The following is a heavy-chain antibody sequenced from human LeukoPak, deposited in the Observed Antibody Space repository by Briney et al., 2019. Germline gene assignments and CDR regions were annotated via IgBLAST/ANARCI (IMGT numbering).Heavy chain of an antibody. CDR2: IKEDGSEK. CDR3: VGSPLVKRY. V-gene: IGHV3-7*01. J-gene: IGHJ4*02. D-gene: IGHD2-8*02. Sequence: GGSLRLSCAASGFVFRNFWMRWVRQTPGKGLEWVANIKEDGSEKYYVDSVKGRVTISRDNAENSLYLQMNSLTAEDTAVYYCVGSPLVKRYWGQGTLVTVSS. CDR1: GFVFRNFW.